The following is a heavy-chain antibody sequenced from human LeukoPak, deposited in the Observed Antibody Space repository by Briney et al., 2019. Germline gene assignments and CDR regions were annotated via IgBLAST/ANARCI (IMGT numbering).Heavy chain of an antibody. J-gene: IGHJ4*02. CDR3: ARSRGYSYGYSYFDS. CDR1: GFTVSSNY. V-gene: IGHV3-53*01. D-gene: IGHD5-18*01. Sequence: PGGSLRLSCAASGFTVSSNYMSWVRQAPGKGLEWFSVIYSGGSTYYADSVKGRFTISRDNSKNTLYLQLNSLRAEDTAVYYCARSRGYSYGYSYFDSWGQGTLVTVSS. CDR2: IYSGGST.